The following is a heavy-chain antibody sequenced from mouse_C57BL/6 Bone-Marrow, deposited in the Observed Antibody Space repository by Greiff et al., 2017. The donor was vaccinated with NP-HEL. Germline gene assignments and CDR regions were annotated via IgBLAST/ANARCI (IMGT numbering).Heavy chain of an antibody. Sequence: QVQLQQPGAELVKPGASVKLSCKASGYTFTSYWMQWVKQRPGQGLEWIGEIDPSDSYTNYNQKFKGKATLTVDTSSSTAYMQLSSLTSEDSAVYYCARGILHYGSSYVGYFGVWGTVTTVTVSS. V-gene: IGHV1-50*01. J-gene: IGHJ1*03. CDR2: IDPSDSYT. D-gene: IGHD1-1*01. CDR3: ARGILHYGSSYVGYFGV. CDR1: GYTFTSYW.